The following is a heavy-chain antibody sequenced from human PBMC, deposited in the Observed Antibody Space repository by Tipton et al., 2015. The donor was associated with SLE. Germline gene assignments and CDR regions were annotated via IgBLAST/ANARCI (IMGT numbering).Heavy chain of an antibody. CDR2: IIGSASST. CDR1: GFTFSGFA. D-gene: IGHD2-15*01. V-gene: IGHV3-23*01. Sequence: SLRLSCAASGFTFSGFAMSWVRQAPGKGLEWVSAIIGSASSTYYADSVKGRFTISRDNSKNTLYLQMNSLRAEDTAVYYCARDNSGLDYWGQGTLVTVSS. CDR3: ARDNSGLDY. J-gene: IGHJ4*02.